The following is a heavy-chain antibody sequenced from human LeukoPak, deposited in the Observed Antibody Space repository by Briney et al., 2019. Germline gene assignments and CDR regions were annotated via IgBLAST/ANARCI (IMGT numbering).Heavy chain of an antibody. CDR1: GYSFTSYW. Sequence: GESLKISCKGSGYSFTSYWIGWVRQMPGKGLEWMGIIYPGDSDTRYSPSFQGQATISADKSISTAYLQWSSLKASDTATYYCARSIAVDYFDYWGQGTLVTVSS. CDR2: IYPGDSDT. J-gene: IGHJ4*02. V-gene: IGHV5-51*01. D-gene: IGHD6-19*01. CDR3: ARSIAVDYFDY.